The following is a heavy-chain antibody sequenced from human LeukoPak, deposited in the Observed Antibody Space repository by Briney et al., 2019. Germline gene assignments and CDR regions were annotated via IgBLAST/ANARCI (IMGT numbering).Heavy chain of an antibody. D-gene: IGHD2-15*01. Sequence: SETLSLTCTVSGGSISSYYWSWIRQPPGKGLEWIGYIYYSGSTNYNPSLKSRVTISVDTSKNQFSLKLSSVAAADTAVYYCAREGPLCSGGSCYSWDYYMDVWGKGTTVTVSS. CDR2: IYYSGST. CDR3: AREGPLCSGGSCYSWDYYMDV. J-gene: IGHJ6*03. CDR1: GGSISSYY. V-gene: IGHV4-59*01.